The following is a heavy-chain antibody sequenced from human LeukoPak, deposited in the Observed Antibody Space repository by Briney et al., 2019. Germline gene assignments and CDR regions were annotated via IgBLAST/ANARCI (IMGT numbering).Heavy chain of an antibody. J-gene: IGHJ3*01. V-gene: IGHV3-30*03. CDR3: ARDRRGYSNYVLDAFDV. CDR2: ISYDGSNK. D-gene: IGHD4-11*01. CDR1: GFTFSSYG. Sequence: GGSLRLSCAASGFTFSSYGMQWVRQAPGKGLEWVAVISYDGSNKYYADSVKGRFTISRDNSKNTLYLQMNSLRAEDTAVYYCARDRRGYSNYVLDAFDVWGQGTMVTVSS.